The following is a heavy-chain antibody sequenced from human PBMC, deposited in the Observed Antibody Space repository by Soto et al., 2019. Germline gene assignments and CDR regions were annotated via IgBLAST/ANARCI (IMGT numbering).Heavy chain of an antibody. J-gene: IGHJ4*02. CDR3: ARGGLEPFDY. CDR2: INDYGTTI. D-gene: IGHD1-1*01. Sequence: EVQLVESGGGLVKPGGPLRLSCEPPGSTPGNTWMHWVRQAPGKGLVGVSRINDYGTTINYAESVEGRFIISRDDAKSEVYLQMNNLRAEDSAVYYCARGGLEPFDYWGQGALVTVSS. V-gene: IGHV3-74*01. CDR1: GSTPGNTW.